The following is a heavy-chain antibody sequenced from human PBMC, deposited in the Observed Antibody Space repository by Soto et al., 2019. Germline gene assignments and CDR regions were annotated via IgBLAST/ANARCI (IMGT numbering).Heavy chain of an antibody. J-gene: IGHJ5*02. CDR3: AATDIVVVPAADNCFHP. CDR1: GGSFSGYY. V-gene: IGHV4-34*01. Sequence: SETLSLTCAVYGGSFSGYYWSWIRQPPGKGLEWIGEINHSGSTNYNPSLKSRVTISVDTSKNQFSLKLSSVTAADTAVYYCAATDIVVVPAADNCFHPWGQGTLVTAPQ. D-gene: IGHD2-2*01. CDR2: INHSGST.